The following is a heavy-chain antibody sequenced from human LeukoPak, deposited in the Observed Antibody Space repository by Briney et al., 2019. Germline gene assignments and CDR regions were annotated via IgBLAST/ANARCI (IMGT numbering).Heavy chain of an antibody. J-gene: IGHJ4*02. CDR3: AKNPRGGGRLLGPANY. CDR2: ISGSGGST. CDR1: GITFSSYA. V-gene: IGHV3-23*01. Sequence: GGSLRLSCAASGITFSSYAMSWVRQAPGKGLEWVSAISGSGGSTYYADSVKGRFTISRDNSKNTLYLQMNSLRAEDTAVYYCAKNPRGGGRLLGPANYWGQGTLVTVSS. D-gene: IGHD3-22*01.